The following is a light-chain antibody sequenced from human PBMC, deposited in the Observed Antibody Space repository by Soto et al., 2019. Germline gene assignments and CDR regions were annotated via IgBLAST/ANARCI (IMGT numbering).Light chain of an antibody. J-gene: IGLJ1*01. CDR2: GNS. CDR1: NSNIGAGYD. CDR3: QSYGDSLSGYV. Sequence: VLTQPPSVSGAPGQRVTISCTGSNSNIGAGYDVHWYQQLPGTAPKLLIYGNSNRPSGVPDRFSGSKSGTSASLTITGLQAEDEADYYCQSYGDSLSGYVFGTGTKVT. V-gene: IGLV1-40*01.